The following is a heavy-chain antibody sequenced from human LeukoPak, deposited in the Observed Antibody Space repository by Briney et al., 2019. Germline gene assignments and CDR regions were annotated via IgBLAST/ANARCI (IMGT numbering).Heavy chain of an antibody. Sequence: GGSLRLSCAASGFTFTNYWMTWVRQAPGKRLEWLANIKQDGSVQYYVDSVKGRFTISRDYAKSSLYLQMNSLRAEDTAVYYCVTESRGTSHSRWGQGTLVTVSS. V-gene: IGHV3-7*05. CDR2: IKQDGSVQ. CDR3: VTESRGTSHSR. J-gene: IGHJ4*02. CDR1: GFTFTNYW.